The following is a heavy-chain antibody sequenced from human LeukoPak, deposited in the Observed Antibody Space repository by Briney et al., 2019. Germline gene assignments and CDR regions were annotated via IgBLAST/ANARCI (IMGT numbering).Heavy chain of an antibody. CDR1: GYSFTSYW. CDR2: IYPGDSDT. D-gene: IGHD3-10*01. J-gene: IGHJ6*02. Sequence: GESLKISCKGSGYSFTSYWIGWVRQIPGKGLEWMGIIYPGDSDTRYSPSFQGQVTISADKSTSTAYLQWSSLKASDTAMYYCARMVRGVIIKDYYYGMDVWGQGTTVTVSS. CDR3: ARMVRGVIIKDYYYGMDV. V-gene: IGHV5-51*01.